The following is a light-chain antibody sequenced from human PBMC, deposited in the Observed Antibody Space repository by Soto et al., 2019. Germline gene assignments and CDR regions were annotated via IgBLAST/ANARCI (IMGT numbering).Light chain of an antibody. Sequence: EIVFTHSPGTLSLSDCKRAALSCFDSQSISRSYLAWYQQRPGQAQRPLIYGASSRATGISDRFSGSGSGTEFTLTISILEHEDFAVYYCQQYGSSSWTFGQGTKVDIK. CDR1: QSISRSY. CDR3: QQYGSSSWT. V-gene: IGKV3-20*01. J-gene: IGKJ1*01. CDR2: GAS.